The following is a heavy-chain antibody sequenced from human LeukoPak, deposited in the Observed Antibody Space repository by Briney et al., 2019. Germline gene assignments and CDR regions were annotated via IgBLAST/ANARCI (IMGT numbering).Heavy chain of an antibody. Sequence: GSLRLSCAASGFTFSSYAMSWVRQAPGRGLEWVSAISGSGGSTYYADSVKGRFTISRDNSKNTLYLQMNSLRAEDTAVYYCAKAGAYVPYFDYWGQGTLVTVSS. CDR2: ISGSGGST. J-gene: IGHJ4*02. CDR3: AKAGAYVPYFDY. D-gene: IGHD4-17*01. CDR1: GFTFSSYA. V-gene: IGHV3-23*01.